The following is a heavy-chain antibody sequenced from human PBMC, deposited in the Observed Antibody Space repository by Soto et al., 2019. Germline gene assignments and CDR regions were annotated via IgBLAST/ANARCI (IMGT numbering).Heavy chain of an antibody. CDR3: ARGDEMTAVTIFEY. CDR2: VIPVFNTS. Sequence: QVQLEQSGPEVKRPGTSVKVSCKASGGAFGRYSVSWVRQAPGQGLEWIGGVIPVFNTSNYSLKFQGRVAIFADLSTNTVFMELGSLRSEDTALYYCARGDEMTAVTIFEYWGQGTLVTVSS. D-gene: IGHD4-17*01. J-gene: IGHJ4*02. CDR1: GGAFGRYS. V-gene: IGHV1-69*01.